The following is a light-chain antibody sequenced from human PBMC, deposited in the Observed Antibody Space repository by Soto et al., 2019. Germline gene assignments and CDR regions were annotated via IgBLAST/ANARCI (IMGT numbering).Light chain of an antibody. CDR3: QSYDSRLSGWV. V-gene: IGLV1-40*01. J-gene: IGLJ3*02. CDR2: GNS. Sequence: QSVLTQPPSVSGAPGQRVTISCTGSSSXXGAGYDVHWYQQLPGTAPKLLIYGNSNRPSGVPDRFSGSKSGTSASLAITGLQAEDEADYYCQSYDSRLSGWVFGGGTKLTVL. CDR1: SSXXGAGYD.